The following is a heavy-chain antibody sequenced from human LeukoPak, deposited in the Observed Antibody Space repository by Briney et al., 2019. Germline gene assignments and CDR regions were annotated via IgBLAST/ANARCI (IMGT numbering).Heavy chain of an antibody. D-gene: IGHD6-19*01. J-gene: IGHJ6*02. V-gene: IGHV4-59*01. CDR1: GGSISSYY. Sequence: PSETLSLTCTVSGGSISSYYWSWIRQPPGKGLEWIGYIYYNGSTNYNPSLKSRVTISVDTSKNQFSLKLSSVTAADTAVYYCARGRYSSGWYTHYYYYYGMDVWGQGTTVTVSS. CDR2: IYYNGST. CDR3: ARGRYSSGWYTHYYYYYGMDV.